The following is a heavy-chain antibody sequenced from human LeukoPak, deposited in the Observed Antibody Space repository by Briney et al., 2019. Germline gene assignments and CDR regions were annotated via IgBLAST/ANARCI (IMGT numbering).Heavy chain of an antibody. D-gene: IGHD1-7*01. CDR3: ARRWNYGRNYYIDV. Sequence: SETLSLTCAVYGGSFSNYYWSWIRQPPGKGLEWIGEINDSGTINYNPSLMSRATISVDKSKNQFSLKLSSVTAADTAVYYCARRWNYGRNYYIDVWGKGATVSVSS. CDR1: GGSFSNYY. V-gene: IGHV4-34*01. CDR2: INDSGTI. J-gene: IGHJ6*03.